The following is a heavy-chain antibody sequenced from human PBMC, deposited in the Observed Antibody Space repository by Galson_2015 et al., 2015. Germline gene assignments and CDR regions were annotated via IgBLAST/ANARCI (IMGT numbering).Heavy chain of an antibody. CDR2: IYSGGST. CDR3: ARDRSGELRGGMDV. D-gene: IGHD3-10*01. J-gene: IGHJ6*02. Sequence: SLRLSCAASGFTVSSNYMSWVRQAPGKGLEWVSVIYSGGSTYYADSVKGRFTISRDNSKNTLYLQMNSLRAEDTAVYYCARDRSGELRGGMDVWGQGTTVTVSS. CDR1: GFTVSSNY. V-gene: IGHV3-53*05.